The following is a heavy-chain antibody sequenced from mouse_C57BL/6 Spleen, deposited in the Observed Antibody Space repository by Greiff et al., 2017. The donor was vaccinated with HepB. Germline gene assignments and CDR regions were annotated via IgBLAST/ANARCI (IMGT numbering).Heavy chain of an antibody. CDR2: IYPGDGDT. CDR1: GYAFSSYW. J-gene: IGHJ1*03. D-gene: IGHD2-14*01. V-gene: IGHV1-80*01. Sequence: VQLQQSGAELVKPGASVKISYKASGYAFSSYWMNWVKQRPGKGLEWIGQIYPGDGDTNYNGKFKGKATLTADKSSSTAYMQLSSLTSEDSAVYFCARWYRDWYFDVWGTGTTVTVSS. CDR3: ARWYRDWYFDV.